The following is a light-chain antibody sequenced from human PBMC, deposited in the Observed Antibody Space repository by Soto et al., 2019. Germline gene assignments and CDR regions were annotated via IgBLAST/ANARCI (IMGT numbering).Light chain of an antibody. CDR2: EVN. V-gene: IGLV2-14*01. Sequence: QSALTQPASLSGSPGQSITISCTGTSSDIGAYDYVSWFQQHPGKAPRLMISEVNNRPSGVSNRFSGSKSGNTASLTISGLQAEDEADYYCSSYTSSSTPYVFGTGTKVTV. CDR3: SSYTSSSTPYV. CDR1: SSDIGAYDY. J-gene: IGLJ1*01.